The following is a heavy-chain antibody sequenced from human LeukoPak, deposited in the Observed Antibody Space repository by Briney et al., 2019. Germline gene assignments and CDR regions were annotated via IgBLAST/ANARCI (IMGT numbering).Heavy chain of an antibody. CDR1: GFTFSSYA. D-gene: IGHD5-18*01. J-gene: IGHJ4*02. CDR3: ARVSRYSYGSFDY. V-gene: IGHV3-23*01. CDR2: ISGSGGST. Sequence: QTGGSLRLSCAASGFTFSSYAMSWVRQAPGKGLEWVSAISGSGGSTYYADSVKGRFTISRDNSENTLYLQMNSLRAEDTAVYYCARVSRYSYGSFDYWGQGTLVTVSS.